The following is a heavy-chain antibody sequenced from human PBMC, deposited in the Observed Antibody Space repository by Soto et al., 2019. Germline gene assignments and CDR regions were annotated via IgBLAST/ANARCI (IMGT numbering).Heavy chain of an antibody. J-gene: IGHJ4*02. CDR3: ARGSRLRYFDWLLGALDY. CDR1: GGSFSGYY. CDR2: INHSGST. Sequence: ETLSLTCAVYGGSFSGYYWSWIRQPPGKGLEWIGEINHSGSTNYNPSLKSRVTISVDTSKNPFSLKLSSVTAADTAVYYCARGSRLRYFDWLLGALDYWGQGTLVTVSS. V-gene: IGHV4-34*01. D-gene: IGHD3-9*01.